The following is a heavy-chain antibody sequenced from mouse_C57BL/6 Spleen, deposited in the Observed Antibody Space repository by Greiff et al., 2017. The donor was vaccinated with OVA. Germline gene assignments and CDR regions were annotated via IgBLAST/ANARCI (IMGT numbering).Heavy chain of an antibody. CDR1: GYTFTSYD. CDR3: ARSGDDEGAWFAY. D-gene: IGHD2-12*01. V-gene: IGHV1-85*01. Sequence: QVQLKQSGPELVKPGASVKLSCKASGYTFTSYDINWVKQRPGQGLEWIGWIYPRDGSTKYKEKLTGKATLTVDTTSSTAYMELHSLTSEDSAVSFCARSGDDEGAWFAYWGQGTLVTVSA. CDR2: IYPRDGST. J-gene: IGHJ3*01.